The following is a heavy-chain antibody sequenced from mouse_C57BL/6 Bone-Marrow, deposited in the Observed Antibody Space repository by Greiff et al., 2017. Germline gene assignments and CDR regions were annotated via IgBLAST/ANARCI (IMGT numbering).Heavy chain of an antibody. Sequence: VQLQQPGAELVKPGASVKMSCKASGYTFTSYWITWVKQRHGQGLEWLGDIYPGSGSTNYNEKFTSKATLTVDTASSTAYMQLSSLTSEDSAVDYCEGSYGYYCGQGTALTVSS. J-gene: IGHJ2*01. CDR3: EGSYGYY. V-gene: IGHV1-55*01. CDR1: GYTFTSYW. CDR2: IYPGSGST. D-gene: IGHD1-1*01.